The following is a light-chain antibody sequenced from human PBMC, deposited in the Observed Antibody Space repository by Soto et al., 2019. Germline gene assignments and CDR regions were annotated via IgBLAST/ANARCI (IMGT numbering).Light chain of an antibody. CDR1: QSINNY. J-gene: IGKJ4*01. V-gene: IGKV1-39*01. CDR2: GAS. Sequence: IHMTQYPSSLSALLGDRVPITCRASQSINNYLSWYQQKPGKAPNLLIFGASTLQSGVPSRFSGSGSGTDFTLTISSLQPEDFATYYCLQSYRTPLTFGGGTKVDI. CDR3: LQSYRTPLT.